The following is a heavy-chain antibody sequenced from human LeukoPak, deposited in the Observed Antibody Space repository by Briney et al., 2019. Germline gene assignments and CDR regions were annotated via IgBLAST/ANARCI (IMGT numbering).Heavy chain of an antibody. D-gene: IGHD3-10*01. CDR1: GYTFTSYA. J-gene: IGHJ4*02. V-gene: IGHV1-18*01. Sequence: ASVKVSCKASGYTFTSYAMNWVRQAPGQGLEWMGWISTYNGNTNYAQTLQGRVTMTTDTSTSTAYMELRSLRSDDTAVYYCAILWFGELTLDYWGQGTLVTVSS. CDR2: ISTYNGNT. CDR3: AILWFGELTLDY.